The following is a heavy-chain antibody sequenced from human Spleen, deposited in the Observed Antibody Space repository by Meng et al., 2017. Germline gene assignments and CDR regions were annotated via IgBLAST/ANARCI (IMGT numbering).Heavy chain of an antibody. CDR3: ARGLLVLRFLEWLLFDY. CDR1: GFSVSNHY. D-gene: IGHD3-3*01. J-gene: IGHJ4*02. Sequence: GESLKISCAASGFSVSNHYMSWVRQAPGKGLEWVSVIYSGGNTYYADSVKDRFTIYRDNSKNTVFLHINSLRPEDTAVYYYARGLLVLRFLEWLLFDYWGQGTLVTVSS. V-gene: IGHV3-66*02. CDR2: IYSGGNT.